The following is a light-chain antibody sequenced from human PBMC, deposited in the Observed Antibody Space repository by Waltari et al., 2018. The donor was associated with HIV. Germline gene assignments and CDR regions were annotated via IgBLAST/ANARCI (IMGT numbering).Light chain of an antibody. Sequence: DIVLTQSPGTLSLSPGERATLSCRASQSVSSSYLAWYQQKPGQAPRLVIYGESSRATDIPDRFTCSGSGTDFTLTINRLEPEDFAVYYCQQYGSSTPTFGQGTKVEMK. J-gene: IGKJ1*01. CDR2: GES. CDR1: QSVSSSY. CDR3: QQYGSSTPT. V-gene: IGKV3-20*01.